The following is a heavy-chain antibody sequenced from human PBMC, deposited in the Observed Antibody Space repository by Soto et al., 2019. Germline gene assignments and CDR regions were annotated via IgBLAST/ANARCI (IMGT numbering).Heavy chain of an antibody. J-gene: IGHJ6*04. CDR3: AKDLGYWSGDSRFRNYHYQYAMDV. CDR2: INWNSGNI. D-gene: IGHD2-15*01. Sequence: ESGGGLVQPGRSLRLSCAASGFSFDDYAMHWVRQVPGKGLEWVSSINWNSGNIGYADSVKGRFTISRDNAKNSLYLQMNSLRIEDTALYYCAKDLGYWSGDSRFRNYHYQYAMDVWGKGTTVTVSS. CDR1: GFSFDDYA. V-gene: IGHV3-9*01.